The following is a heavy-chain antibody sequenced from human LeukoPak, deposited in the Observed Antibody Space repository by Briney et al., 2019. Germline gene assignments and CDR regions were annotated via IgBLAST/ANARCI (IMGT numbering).Heavy chain of an antibody. CDR3: ARGAPVAIFGPGYAEYLEY. V-gene: IGHV1-8*01. J-gene: IGHJ4*02. CDR2: MNPNSGNT. Sequence: GASVKVSCKTSGYTFDNYDIIWVRQATGQGLEWMGWMNPNSGNTGYAQRFQGRVIMTTNTSMSTAYMELRGLRSEDTAIYYCARGAPVAIFGPGYAEYLEYSGERTVVAVSS. CDR1: GYTFDNYD. D-gene: IGHD3-3*01.